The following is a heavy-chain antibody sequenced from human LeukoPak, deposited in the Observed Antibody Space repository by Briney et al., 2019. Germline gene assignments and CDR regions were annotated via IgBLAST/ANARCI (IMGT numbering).Heavy chain of an antibody. CDR3: ARVYDAFDI. Sequence: GGSLRLSCAASGFTFSSYEMNWVRQAPGKGLEWVSYISGSGRTIYYANSVKGRFTISRDNAKNSLYLQMNSLRAEDTAVYYCARVYDAFDIWGQGTVVTVSS. CDR1: GFTFSSYE. J-gene: IGHJ3*02. CDR2: ISGSGRTI. V-gene: IGHV3-48*03.